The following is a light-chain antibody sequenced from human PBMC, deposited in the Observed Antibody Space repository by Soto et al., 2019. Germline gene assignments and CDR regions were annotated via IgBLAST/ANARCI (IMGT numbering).Light chain of an antibody. CDR2: DAS. V-gene: IGKV3-11*01. J-gene: IGKJ1*01. CDR3: QQRTNWLGT. CDR1: QSVRRY. Sequence: EIVLTQSPVTLSLSPGERATLSCRASQSVRRYLAWYQQKPGQAPRLLIYDASNRATGIPARFSGSGSGTDFTLTISSLEPEDFAVYYCQQRTNWLGTFGQGTKVEIK.